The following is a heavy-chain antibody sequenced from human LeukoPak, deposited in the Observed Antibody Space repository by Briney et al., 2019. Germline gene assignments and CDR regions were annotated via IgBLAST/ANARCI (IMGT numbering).Heavy chain of an antibody. V-gene: IGHV4-59*11. CDR2: VYDIGST. Sequence: PLETLSLTCTVSGGSIGSHYWTWIRQTPGKGLEWVGYVYDIGSTKYNPSLKSRVTISVDTSKNQFSLKLNSVTAADTAVYYCARNPMEEYFDSWGQGTQVTVSS. CDR1: GGSIGSHY. D-gene: IGHD3-3*01. CDR3: ARNPMEEYFDS. J-gene: IGHJ4*02.